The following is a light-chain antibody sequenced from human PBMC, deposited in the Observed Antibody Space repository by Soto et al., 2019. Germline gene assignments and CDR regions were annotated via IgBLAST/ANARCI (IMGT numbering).Light chain of an antibody. CDR2: GAS. CDR3: QQFAIAPWT. V-gene: IGKV3-20*01. CDR1: QIVSSNY. Sequence: DIVLTQSPGTLSLSTGDRATISCRASQIVSSNYLACYQHKPGQAPRLLIYGASSRETGIPDRISGSGSGTDFTLDISRLEPDDFAVYYCQQFAIAPWTFGQGTKVEIK. J-gene: IGKJ1*01.